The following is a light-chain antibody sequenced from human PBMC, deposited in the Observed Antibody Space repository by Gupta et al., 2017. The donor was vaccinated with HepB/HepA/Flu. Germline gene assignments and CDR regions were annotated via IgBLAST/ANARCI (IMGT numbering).Light chain of an antibody. V-gene: IGKV3-20*01. J-gene: IGKJ4*01. Sequence: IVLTQSPGTVSSYPGERATLCCRASQRLKNTYLSWYQQKPGQAPRLIIYDVSRKANGIPDSFSGSGSGADFTLTISRLESEYFAVYYCQHYGSPLTFGGGTKVEI. CDR2: DVS. CDR1: QRLKNTY. CDR3: QHYGSPLT.